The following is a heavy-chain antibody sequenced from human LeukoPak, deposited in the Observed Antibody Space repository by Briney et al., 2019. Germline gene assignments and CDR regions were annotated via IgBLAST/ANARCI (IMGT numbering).Heavy chain of an antibody. D-gene: IGHD6-19*01. Sequence: PSETLSLTCAVYGGPFSGYYWSWIRQPPGKGLEWIGEINHSGSTNYNPSLKSRVTISVDTSKNQFSLKLSSVTAADTAVYYCARSLAVAGPYYYYYYGMDVWGQGTTVTVSS. J-gene: IGHJ6*02. V-gene: IGHV4-34*01. CDR1: GGPFSGYY. CDR3: ARSLAVAGPYYYYYYGMDV. CDR2: INHSGST.